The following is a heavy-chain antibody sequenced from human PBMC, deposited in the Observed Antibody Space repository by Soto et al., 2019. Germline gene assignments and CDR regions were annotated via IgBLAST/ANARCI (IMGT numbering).Heavy chain of an antibody. V-gene: IGHV5-10-1*01. D-gene: IGHD3-3*01. J-gene: IGHJ6*02. CDR3: ARARSITIFGVVGFEMDV. CDR2: IDPSDSYT. Sequence: GESLKISCKGSGYTFTDYWINWVRQMPGKGLEWMGRIDPSDSYTKYSPSFQGHITISADKSISTAYLEWSSLEASDTAMYYCARARSITIFGVVGFEMDVWGQGTTVTVSS. CDR1: GYTFTDYW.